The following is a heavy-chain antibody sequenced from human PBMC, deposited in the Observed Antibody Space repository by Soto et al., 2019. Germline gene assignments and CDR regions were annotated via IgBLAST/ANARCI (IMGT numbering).Heavy chain of an antibody. CDR1: GYSVSSNSAA. CDR2: TYYRSKWYN. Sequence: PSQTLSLTCAISGYSVSSNSAAWNWIRQSPSRGLEWLGRTYYRSKWYNDYAVSVKSRITINPDTSKNQFSLQLNSVTPEDTAVYYCARGVYDYVWGSYQVDYYYGMDVWGQGTTVTVSS. D-gene: IGHD3-16*02. CDR3: ARGVYDYVWGSYQVDYYYGMDV. J-gene: IGHJ6*02. V-gene: IGHV6-1*01.